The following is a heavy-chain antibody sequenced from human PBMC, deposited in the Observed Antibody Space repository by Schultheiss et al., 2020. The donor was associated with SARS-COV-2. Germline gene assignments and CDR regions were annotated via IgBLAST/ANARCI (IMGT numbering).Heavy chain of an antibody. D-gene: IGHD6-19*01. CDR1: GGSFSGDY. J-gene: IGHJ4*02. CDR3: ARLGSREEWLVLGDY. CDR2: INHSGST. Sequence: SETLSLTCAVSGGSFSGDYWSWIRQPPGKGLEWIGEINHSGSTNYNPSLKSRVTISVDTSKNQFSLKLSSVTAADTAVYYCARLGSREEWLVLGDYWGQGTLVTVSS. V-gene: IGHV4-34*01.